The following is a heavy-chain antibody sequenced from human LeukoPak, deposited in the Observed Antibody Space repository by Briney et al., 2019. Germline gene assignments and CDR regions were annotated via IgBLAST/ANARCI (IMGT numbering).Heavy chain of an antibody. D-gene: IGHD3-10*01. Sequence: PSETLSLTCTVSGGSISSSSYYWGWIRQPPGKGLEWIGSIYYSGRTYYNPSLKSRVTISVDTSKNQFSLKLSSVTAADTAVYYCATGQYYSGSSYNTFDYWGQGTLVTVSS. CDR3: ATGQYYSGSSYNTFDY. J-gene: IGHJ4*02. CDR2: IYYSGRT. CDR1: GGSISSSSYY. V-gene: IGHV4-39*01.